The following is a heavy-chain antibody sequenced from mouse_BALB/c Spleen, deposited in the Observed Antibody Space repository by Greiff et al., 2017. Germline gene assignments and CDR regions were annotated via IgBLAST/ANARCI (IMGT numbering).Heavy chain of an antibody. CDR2: IYPGDGDT. D-gene: IGHD2-1*01. CDR3: ARREKGNYYAMDY. J-gene: IGHJ4*01. V-gene: IGHV1-82*01. CDR1: GYAFSSSW. Sequence: QVQLQQSGPELVKPGVSVKISCKASGYAFSSSWMNWVKQRPGQGLEWIGRIYPGDGDTNYNGKFKDKATLTADKSSSTAYMQLSSLTSEDSAVYYCARREKGNYYAMDYWGQGTSVTVSS.